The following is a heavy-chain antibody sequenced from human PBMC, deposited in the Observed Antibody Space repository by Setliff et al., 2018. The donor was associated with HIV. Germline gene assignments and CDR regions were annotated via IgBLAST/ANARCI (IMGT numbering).Heavy chain of an antibody. CDR2: INWNGGST. CDR3: LVAVEEDV. CDR1: GFTFVNYG. Sequence: PGGSLRLSCAASGFTFVNYGMNWVRQAPGKGLEWVSGINWNGGSTGYADSVKGRLTISRDNAKNFLYLQMTSLRAEDTAVYYCLVAVEEDVWGKGTTVTVSS. V-gene: IGHV3-20*04. D-gene: IGHD5-12*01. J-gene: IGHJ6*04.